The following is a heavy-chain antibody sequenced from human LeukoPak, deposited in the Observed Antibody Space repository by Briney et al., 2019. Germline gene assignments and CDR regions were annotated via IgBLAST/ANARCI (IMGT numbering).Heavy chain of an antibody. V-gene: IGHV1-18*01. CDR3: ARDVGDGYKGNWFDP. CDR1: GYTFTSYG. Sequence: ASVKVFCKASGYTFTSYGISWVRQAPGQGLEWMGWISAYNGNTNYAQKLQGRVTMTTDTSTSTAYMELRSLRSDDTAVYYCARDVGDGYKGNWFDPWGQGTLVTVSS. CDR2: ISAYNGNT. J-gene: IGHJ5*02. D-gene: IGHD5-24*01.